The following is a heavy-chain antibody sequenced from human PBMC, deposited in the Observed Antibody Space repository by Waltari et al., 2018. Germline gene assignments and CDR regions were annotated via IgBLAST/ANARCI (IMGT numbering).Heavy chain of an antibody. CDR3: ERADTSTSYFCYYMDV. CDR1: GGPTSTYS. V-gene: IGHV4-59*01. CDR2: IHYSGSS. J-gene: IGHJ6*03. Sequence: QVQLQESGPGLVKPSETLSLTCTVSGGPTSTYSWSWVRPSPGKGLEWIGYIHYSGSSVYNPSLRSRVAISLDTPNNQFSLRLRSVTAADAAIYYCERADTSTSYFCYYMDVWGKGTTVTVSS. D-gene: IGHD1-26*01.